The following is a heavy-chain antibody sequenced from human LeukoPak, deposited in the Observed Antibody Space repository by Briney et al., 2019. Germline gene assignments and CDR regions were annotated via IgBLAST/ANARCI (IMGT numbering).Heavy chain of an antibody. D-gene: IGHD6-13*01. J-gene: IGHJ6*03. V-gene: IGHV3-48*03. Sequence: GGSLRLSCAASGFTFSSYEMNWVRQAPGKGLEWVSYISSSGSTIYYADSVKGRFTISRDNAKNSLYLQMNSLRAEDTAVYYCARHSMAAAGLLYYYYYMDVWGKGTTVTVSS. CDR1: GFTFSSYE. CDR2: ISSSGSTI. CDR3: ARHSMAAAGLLYYYYYMDV.